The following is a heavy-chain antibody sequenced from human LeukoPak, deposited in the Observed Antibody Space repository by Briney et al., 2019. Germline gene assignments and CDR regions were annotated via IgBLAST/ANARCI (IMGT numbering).Heavy chain of an antibody. V-gene: IGHV4-34*01. D-gene: IGHD3-22*01. J-gene: IGHJ4*02. CDR1: GGSFSGYY. Sequence: SETLSLTCAVYGGSFSGYYWSWIRQPPGKGLEWIGEINHSGSTNYNPSLKSRVTISVDTSKNQFSLKLNSVTAADTAMYYCARHRSPSKYSSGSSGCCYTDYWGQGTLVTVSS. CDR2: INHSGST. CDR3: ARHRSPSKYSSGSSGCCYTDY.